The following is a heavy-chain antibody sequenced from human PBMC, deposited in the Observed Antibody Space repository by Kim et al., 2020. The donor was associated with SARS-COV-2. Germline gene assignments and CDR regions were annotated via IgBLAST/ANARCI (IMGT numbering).Heavy chain of an antibody. D-gene: IGHD5-12*01. CDR3: ARDGGYSGYGPSGF. V-gene: IGHV3-30*07. J-gene: IGHJ4*02. Sequence: ADSVKGRFTIPRDNSTNKRYLQMNSLRAEDTAVYYCARDGGYSGYGPSGFWGQGTLVTVSS.